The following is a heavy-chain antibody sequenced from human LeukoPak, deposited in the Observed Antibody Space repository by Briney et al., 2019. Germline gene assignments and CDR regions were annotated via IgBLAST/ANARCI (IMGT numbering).Heavy chain of an antibody. CDR1: GFTFSDYY. CDR2: ISSTSSYI. Sequence: GGSLRLSCAASGFTFSDYYMSWIHQAPGKGLEWVSYISSTSSYINYAASVKRRFTISRDNAKNSLFLQMNSLRAEDTAVYYCARVSQWLVPYWGQGTLVTVSS. J-gene: IGHJ4*02. D-gene: IGHD6-19*01. V-gene: IGHV3-11*05. CDR3: ARVSQWLVPY.